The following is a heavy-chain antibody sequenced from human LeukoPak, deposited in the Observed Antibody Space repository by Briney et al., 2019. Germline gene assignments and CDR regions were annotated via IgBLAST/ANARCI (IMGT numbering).Heavy chain of an antibody. V-gene: IGHV3-7*01. Sequence: GGSLRLSCAASGFTFGSYWMNWVRQTPGKGLEWVANIKEDGSEKNYVDSVKGRFTISRDNAKKSLYLQMNSLRAEDTAVYYCARDWGAYYHFFDYWGQGTLVTVSS. CDR1: GFTFGSYW. J-gene: IGHJ4*02. CDR3: ARDWGAYYHFFDY. CDR2: IKEDGSEK. D-gene: IGHD3-22*01.